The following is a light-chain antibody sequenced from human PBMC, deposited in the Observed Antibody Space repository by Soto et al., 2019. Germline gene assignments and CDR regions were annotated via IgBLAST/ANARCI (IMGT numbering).Light chain of an antibody. V-gene: IGKV1-5*03. CDR2: KAS. Sequence: DIQMTQSPSTLSASVGDRVTITCRASQSISVWLAWYQQKAGKAPKLLIYKASTLESGVPSRFSGSGSGKEFTLTISSLQPDDFATYYCQHYNNYYTFGQGTRLEIK. J-gene: IGKJ2*01. CDR3: QHYNNYYT. CDR1: QSISVW.